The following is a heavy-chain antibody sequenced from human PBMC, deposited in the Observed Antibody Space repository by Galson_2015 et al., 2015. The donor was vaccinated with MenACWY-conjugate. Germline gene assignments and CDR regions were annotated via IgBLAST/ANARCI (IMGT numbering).Heavy chain of an antibody. V-gene: IGHV3-23*01. J-gene: IGHJ4*02. CDR3: AKDSGSGYSSSWYIFDY. CDR2: ISGRGGST. D-gene: IGHD6-13*01. CDR1: GFTFSSYA. Sequence: CMRLSCAPSGFTFSSYAMTWVRQGPGRGLEGVSAISGRGGSTNYADSVKGRFTISRDNSKNTLYLQMNSLRAEDTAVYYWAKDSGSGYSSSWYIFDYWGQGTLVTVSS.